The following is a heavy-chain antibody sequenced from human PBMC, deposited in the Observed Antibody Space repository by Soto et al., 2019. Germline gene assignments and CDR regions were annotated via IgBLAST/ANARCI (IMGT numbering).Heavy chain of an antibody. CDR3: ARDLFGYDY. V-gene: IGHV3-64*07. D-gene: IGHD6-25*01. Sequence: EVQLVESGGGLVQPGGSLRLSCTASGFTFSSLAMHWVRQAPGKRLELVSTIGDTGGDRYYADSVKGRFTISRDNSKNTLYLHMGSLTTADMAVYYCARDLFGYDYWGQGTLVIVSS. J-gene: IGHJ4*02. CDR2: IGDTGGDR. CDR1: GFTFSSLA.